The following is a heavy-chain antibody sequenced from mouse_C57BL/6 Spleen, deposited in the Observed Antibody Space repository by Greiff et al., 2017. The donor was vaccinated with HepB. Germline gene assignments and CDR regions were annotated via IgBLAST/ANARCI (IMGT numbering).Heavy chain of an antibody. CDR2: IDPNSGGT. V-gene: IGHV1-72*01. Sequence: QVQLKQPGAELVKPGASVKLSCKASGYTFTSYWMHWVKQRPGRGLEWIGRIDPNSGGTKYNEKFKSKATLTVDKPSSTAYMQLSSLTSEDSAVYYCAYYGSSGWYFDVWGTGTTVTVSS. CDR1: GYTFTSYW. J-gene: IGHJ1*03. CDR3: AYYGSSGWYFDV. D-gene: IGHD1-1*01.